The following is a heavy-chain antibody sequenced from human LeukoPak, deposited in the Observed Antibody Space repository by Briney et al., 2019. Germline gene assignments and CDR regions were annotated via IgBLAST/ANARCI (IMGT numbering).Heavy chain of an antibody. CDR1: GGSISSGSYY. CDR2: INTSGST. J-gene: IGHJ4*02. Sequence: PSETLSLTCTVSGGSISSGSYYWSWIRQPAGKGLEWIGRINTSGSTNYNPSLKSRVTISVDTSKNQFSLKLSSVTAADTAVYYCARGWGSYYTTIDYWGQGTLVTVSS. V-gene: IGHV4-61*02. D-gene: IGHD3-10*01. CDR3: ARGWGSYYTTIDY.